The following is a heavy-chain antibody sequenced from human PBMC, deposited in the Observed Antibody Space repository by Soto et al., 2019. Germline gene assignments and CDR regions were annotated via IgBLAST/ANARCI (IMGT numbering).Heavy chain of an antibody. CDR3: AKAHVVVVAGSTFDY. V-gene: IGHV4-38-2*02. J-gene: IGHJ4*01. CDR1: GYSISSGSY. D-gene: IGHD2-21*02. Sequence: SETLSLTCTVSGYSISSGSYWGWIRQPPGKGPEWIASIYHGGTTFYNPSPKSRVTVSVDKSNNQFSLKLRSVTAADTAVYYCAKAHVVVVAGSTFDYWGHGTLVTVSS. CDR2: IYHGGTT.